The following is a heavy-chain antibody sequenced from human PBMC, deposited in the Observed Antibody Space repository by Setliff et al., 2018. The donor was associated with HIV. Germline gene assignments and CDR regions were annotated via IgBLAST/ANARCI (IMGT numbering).Heavy chain of an antibody. Sequence: SETLSLTCTVSGGSIRTGNYYWNWIRQPAGKGLEWIGHIHNTGSITYNPSLRSRVTISLDTSKNQVSLSLASVTAADTAVYYCARDGGGSGWSLGEFDFWGQGTLVTVSS. CDR3: ARDGGGSGWSLGEFDF. CDR2: IHNTGSI. V-gene: IGHV4-61*09. D-gene: IGHD6-19*01. CDR1: GGSIRTGNYY. J-gene: IGHJ4*02.